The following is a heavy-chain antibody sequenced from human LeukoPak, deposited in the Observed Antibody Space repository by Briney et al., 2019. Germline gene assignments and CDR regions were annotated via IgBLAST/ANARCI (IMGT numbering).Heavy chain of an antibody. CDR2: ISYSGTT. D-gene: IGHD3-10*01. Sequence: SETLSLTCTVSSASITSSPYFWGWLRQSPGKGLEWIGSISYSGTTYYNPSLKSRVTISVDTSKNQFSLKLSSVTAADTAVYYCARTYHSSGRALHWGQGTLVTVSS. CDR1: SASITSSPYF. J-gene: IGHJ4*02. V-gene: IGHV4-39*01. CDR3: ARTYHSSGRALH.